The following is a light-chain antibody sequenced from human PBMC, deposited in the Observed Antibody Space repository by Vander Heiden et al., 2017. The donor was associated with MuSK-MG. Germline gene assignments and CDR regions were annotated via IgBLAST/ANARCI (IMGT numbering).Light chain of an antibody. V-gene: IGKV3-20*01. J-gene: IGKJ3*01. CDR1: QSVSRNY. Sequence: EIVLTQSPGTLSLSPGERATLSCGASQSVSRNYLAWYQQKPGRAPRLLIFGASSRAAGIPDRFSGSGSGADFTLTISRLEPEDFAVYYCQQDGSSPFTFGHGTKVXLK. CDR3: QQDGSSPFT. CDR2: GAS.